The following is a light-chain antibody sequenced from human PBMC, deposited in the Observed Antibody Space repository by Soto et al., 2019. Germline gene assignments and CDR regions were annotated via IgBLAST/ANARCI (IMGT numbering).Light chain of an antibody. Sequence: DIQMTQSPSSLSASVGDRVTITCRASQAIRNDLGCYQQKPGKAPKRLIYAWSSLYRGVPSRFRGRWTGTEFPLTLSRPQPDDFATYYCPPYNSYSEAFGQGAKV. CDR2: AWS. CDR3: PPYNSYSEA. CDR1: QAIRND. J-gene: IGKJ1*01. V-gene: IGKV1-17*01.